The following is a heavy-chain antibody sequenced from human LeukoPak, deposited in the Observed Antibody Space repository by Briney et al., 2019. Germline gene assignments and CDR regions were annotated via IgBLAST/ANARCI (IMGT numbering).Heavy chain of an antibody. V-gene: IGHV3-23*01. CDR1: GFTFSNSA. CDR2: ISFSGEST. D-gene: IGHD5-24*01. CDR3: ATDIQLST. Sequence: GGSLRLSCAASGFTFSNSAMTWVRQAPGKGLEWVSLISFSGESTFYAESVKGRFTIARDNSKDSLYLQMNSLRAEDTAIYYCATDIQLSTWGLGTMVTVSS. J-gene: IGHJ3*01.